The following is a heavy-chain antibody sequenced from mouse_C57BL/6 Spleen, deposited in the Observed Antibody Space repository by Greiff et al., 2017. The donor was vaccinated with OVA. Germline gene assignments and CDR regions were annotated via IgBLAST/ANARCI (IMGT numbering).Heavy chain of an antibody. CDR1: GYTFTSYW. D-gene: IGHD1-1*01. CDR2: IDPSDSET. V-gene: IGHV1-52*01. J-gene: IGHJ4*01. CDR3: ARAGSSHMDY. Sequence: QVQLQQPGAELVRPGSSVKLSCKASGYTFTSYWMHWVKQRPIQGLEWIGNIDPSDSETHYNQKFKDKATLTVDKSSSTAYMQLSSLTSEDSAVYYCARAGSSHMDYWGQGTSVTVSS.